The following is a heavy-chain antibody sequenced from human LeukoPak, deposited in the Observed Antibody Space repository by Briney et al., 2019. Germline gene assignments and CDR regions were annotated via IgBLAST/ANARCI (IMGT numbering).Heavy chain of an antibody. CDR3: ARETSQKGAHYMDV. CDR2: IHHSGST. CDR1: GYSISSGYY. Sequence: SSETLSLTCTVSGYSISSGYYWGWIRQPSGTGLEWIWSIHHSGSTNYNPSLKSRVTISVDTSKNQYSLKLSSVTAADTAVYYCARETSQKGAHYMDVWGKGTTITISS. D-gene: IGHD3-16*01. J-gene: IGHJ6*03. V-gene: IGHV4-38-2*02.